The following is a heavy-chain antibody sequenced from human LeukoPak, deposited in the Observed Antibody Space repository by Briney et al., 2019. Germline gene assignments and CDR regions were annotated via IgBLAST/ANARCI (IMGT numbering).Heavy chain of an antibody. CDR2: IYYSGST. Sequence: SETLSLTCTVSGGSISSYYWSWIRQPPGKGLEWLGYIYYSGSTNYNPSLKSRVTISVDTSKNQFSLKLSSVTAADTAVYYCAMRFGYSYGPREYYFDYWGQGTLVTVSS. V-gene: IGHV4-59*01. D-gene: IGHD5-18*01. J-gene: IGHJ4*02. CDR1: GGSISSYY. CDR3: AMRFGYSYGPREYYFDY.